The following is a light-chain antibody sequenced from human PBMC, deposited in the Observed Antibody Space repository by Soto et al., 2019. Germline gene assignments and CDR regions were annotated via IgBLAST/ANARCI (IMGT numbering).Light chain of an antibody. CDR3: SSYTSISTLYV. J-gene: IGLJ1*01. CDR1: RSDVGAYNY. Sequence: QSVLTQPASVSGSPGQSIAISCTGTRSDVGAYNYVSWYQQHPGKAPELMIYEVSHRPSGVSNRFSGSKSDNTASLTISGLQAEDEADYYCSSYTSISTLYVFGTGTKVTVL. CDR2: EVS. V-gene: IGLV2-14*01.